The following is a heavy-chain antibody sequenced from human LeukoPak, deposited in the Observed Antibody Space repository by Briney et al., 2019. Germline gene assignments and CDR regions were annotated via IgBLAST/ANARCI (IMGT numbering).Heavy chain of an antibody. V-gene: IGHV4-38-2*02. CDR1: GYSISSGYY. D-gene: IGHD3-10*01. J-gene: IGHJ4*02. Sequence: SETLSLTCTVSGYSISSGYYWGWIRQPPGKGLEWIGEINHSGSTNYNPSLKSRVTISVDTSKNQFSLKLTSATAADTAVYYCARGTMVRGVIISDWGQGTLVTVSS. CDR3: ARGTMVRGVIISD. CDR2: INHSGST.